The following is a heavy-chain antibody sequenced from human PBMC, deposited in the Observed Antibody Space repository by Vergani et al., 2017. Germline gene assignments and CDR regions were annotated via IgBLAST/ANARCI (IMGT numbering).Heavy chain of an antibody. CDR1: GFTFDDYT. CDR2: IRYDGSNK. D-gene: IGHD3-22*01. J-gene: IGHJ4*02. Sequence: VQLVESGGVVVQPGGSLRLSCAASGFTFDDYTMHWVRQAPGKGLEWVAFIRYDGSNKYYADSVKGRFTISRDNSKNTLYLQMNSLRAEDTAVYYCAKVDDSSGYYPHYFDYWGQGTLVTVSS. CDR3: AKVDDSSGYYPHYFDY. V-gene: IGHV3-30*02.